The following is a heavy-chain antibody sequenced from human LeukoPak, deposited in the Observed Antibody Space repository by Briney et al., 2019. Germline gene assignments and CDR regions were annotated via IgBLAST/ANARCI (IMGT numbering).Heavy chain of an antibody. CDR2: ISANGVST. Sequence: GGSLRLSCAASGFTFSTYGMSWVRQGPGEGLEWVSSISANGVSTYNSDSVKGRVTISRDKYNNTLYLQMNSLRAEDTAVYYCAKGRDVYNYWYFDLWGRGTLVTVSS. D-gene: IGHD5-24*01. V-gene: IGHV3-23*01. J-gene: IGHJ2*01. CDR1: GFTFSTYG. CDR3: AKGRDVYNYWYFDL.